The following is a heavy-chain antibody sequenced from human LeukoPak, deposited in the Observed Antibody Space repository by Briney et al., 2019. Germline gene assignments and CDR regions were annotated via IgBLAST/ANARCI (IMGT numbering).Heavy chain of an antibody. D-gene: IGHD2-8*02. CDR3: ARVHSSTFTGHFDY. CDR1: GYTFTSYG. J-gene: IGHJ4*02. CDR2: ISAYNGNT. V-gene: IGHV1-18*01. Sequence: ASVKVSCKASGYTFTSYGISWMRQAPGQGLEWMGWISAYNGNTNYAQKLQGRVTMTTDTSTSTAYLELRSLRSDDTAVYYCARVHSSTFTGHFDYWSQATLVTVYS.